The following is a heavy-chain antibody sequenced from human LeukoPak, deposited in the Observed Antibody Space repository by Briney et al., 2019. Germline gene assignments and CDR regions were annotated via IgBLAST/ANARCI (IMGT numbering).Heavy chain of an antibody. CDR3: AREGFLEWLPRYYYYYGMDV. CDR2: ISYDGSNK. V-gene: IGHV3-30-3*01. Sequence: EGSLRLSCAASGFTFSSYAMHWVRQAPGKGLEWAAVISYDGSNKYYADSVKGRFTISRDNSKNTLYLQMNSLRAEDTAVYYCAREGFLEWLPRYYYYYGMDVWGQGTTVTVSS. D-gene: IGHD3-3*01. J-gene: IGHJ6*02. CDR1: GFTFSSYA.